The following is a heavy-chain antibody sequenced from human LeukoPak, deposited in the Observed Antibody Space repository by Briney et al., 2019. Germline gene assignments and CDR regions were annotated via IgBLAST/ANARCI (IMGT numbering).Heavy chain of an antibody. CDR1: GYGFTSYY. CDR3: ARETTTNYYLDY. D-gene: IGHD1-26*01. J-gene: IGHJ4*02. V-gene: IGHV1-46*01. Sequence: GASVRVSCKASGYGFTSYYMNWVRRAPGQGLEWMGVINPSSGDTNYAQKFQGRVIVTRDTSTSTVYMDLSSLRSDDTAVYYCARETTTNYYLDYWGQGTLVTVSS. CDR2: INPSSGDT.